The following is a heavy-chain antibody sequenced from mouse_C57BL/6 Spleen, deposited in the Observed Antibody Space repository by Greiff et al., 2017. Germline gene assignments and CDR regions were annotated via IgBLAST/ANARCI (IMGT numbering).Heavy chain of an antibody. J-gene: IGHJ4*01. D-gene: IGHD2-4*01. CDR1: GYAFSSYW. Sequence: VQLQQSGAELVKPGASVKISCKASGYAFSSYWMNWVKQRPGKGLEWIGQIYPGDGDTNYNGKFKGKATLTADKSSSTAYMQLSSLTSEDSAVDFYARPYDYDDYAMDYWGQGTSVTVSS. CDR2: IYPGDGDT. V-gene: IGHV1-80*01. CDR3: ARPYDYDDYAMDY.